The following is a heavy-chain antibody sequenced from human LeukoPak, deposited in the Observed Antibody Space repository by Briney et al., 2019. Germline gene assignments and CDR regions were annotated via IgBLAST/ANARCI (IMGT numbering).Heavy chain of an antibody. D-gene: IGHD6-19*01. CDR2: IKHDGSEE. J-gene: IGHJ4*02. V-gene: IGHV3-7*01. CDR3: ARDSRDSSGWSKPFEY. Sequence: GGSLRLSCAASGFTFSIYWMNWVRQTPGKGLEWVANIKHDGSEEYYVDSVKGRFTISRDNAKNSLYLQMNSLRAEDTAVYYCARDSRDSSGWSKPFEYWGQGTLVTVSS. CDR1: GFTFSIYW.